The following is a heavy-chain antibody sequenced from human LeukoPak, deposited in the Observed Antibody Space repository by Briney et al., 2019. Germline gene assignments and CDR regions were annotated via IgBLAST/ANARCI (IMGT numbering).Heavy chain of an antibody. CDR1: GDSVSSNSAA. J-gene: IGHJ5*02. D-gene: IGHD6-13*01. CDR2: TYYRSKWYN. Sequence: SQTLSLTCAISGDSVSSNSAAWNWIRQSPSRGLEWLGRTYYRSKWYNDYAVSVKSRITINPDTSKNQFSLQLNSVTPEDTAVYYCARGISFHIAAAGRGEWFDPWGQGTLVTVSS. V-gene: IGHV6-1*01. CDR3: ARGISFHIAAAGRGEWFDP.